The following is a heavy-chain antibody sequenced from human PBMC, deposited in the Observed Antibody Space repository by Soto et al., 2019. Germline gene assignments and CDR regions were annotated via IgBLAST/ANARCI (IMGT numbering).Heavy chain of an antibody. CDR1: GYTFTSYA. D-gene: IGHD2-2*02. Sequence: ASVKVSCKASGYTFTSYAMHWVRQAPGQRLEWMGWINAGNGNTKYSQKFQGRVTITRDTSASTAYMELSSLRSEDTALFYCARIPSQDNPPPLYWGQGTLVTVSS. J-gene: IGHJ4*02. V-gene: IGHV1-3*01. CDR3: ARIPSQDNPPPLY. CDR2: INAGNGNT.